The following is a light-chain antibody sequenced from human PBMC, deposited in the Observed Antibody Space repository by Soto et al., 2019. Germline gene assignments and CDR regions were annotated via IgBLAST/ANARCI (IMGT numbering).Light chain of an antibody. CDR2: GAS. CDR3: QQYNNWWK. V-gene: IGKV3-15*01. CDR1: QNISNY. Sequence: IVLTHSPATLSFSPLKIATLSFSSSQNISNYLIWYQQKPGQAPRLLIYGASTRATGIPARFSGSGSGTEFTLTISSLQSEDFAVYYCQQYNNWWKFGQGTKVDIK. J-gene: IGKJ1*01.